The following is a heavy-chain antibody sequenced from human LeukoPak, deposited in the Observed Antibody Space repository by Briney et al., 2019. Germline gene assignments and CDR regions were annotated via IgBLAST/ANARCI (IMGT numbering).Heavy chain of an antibody. CDR2: ISSSSSYI. D-gene: IGHD6-6*01. J-gene: IGHJ6*03. Sequence: GGSLRLSCAASGFTFSSYSMNWVRQAPGKGLEWVSSISSSSSYIYYADSVKGRFTISRDNAKNSLYLQMSSLRAEDTAVYYCARDISSSYYYYMDVWGKGTTVTVSS. V-gene: IGHV3-21*01. CDR1: GFTFSSYS. CDR3: ARDISSSYYYYMDV.